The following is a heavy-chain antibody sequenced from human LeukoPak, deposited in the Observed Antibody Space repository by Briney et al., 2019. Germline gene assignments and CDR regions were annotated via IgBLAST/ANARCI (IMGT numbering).Heavy chain of an antibody. CDR1: GFTFSSYS. CDR3: ARGLDVGSGSFDY. CDR2: ISSSSSYI. D-gene: IGHD3-10*01. V-gene: IGHV3-21*01. Sequence: PGGSLRLSCAASGFTFSSYSMNWVRQAPGKGLEWVSSISSSSSYIYYADSVKGRFTISRDNAKNSLYLQMNSLRAEDTAVYYCARGLDVGSGSFDYWGQGTLVTVSS. J-gene: IGHJ4*02.